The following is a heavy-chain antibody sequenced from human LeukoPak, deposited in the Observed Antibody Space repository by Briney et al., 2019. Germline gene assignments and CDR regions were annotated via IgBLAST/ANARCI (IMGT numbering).Heavy chain of an antibody. CDR1: GYTFTSYY. V-gene: IGHV1-46*01. Sequence: GASVKVSCKASGYTFTSYYMHWVRQAPGQGLEWMGIINPSGGSTSYAQKFQGRVTMTRDTSTSTVYMELSSLRSEDTAVYYCARGYGSRDYYDSSGPEDFDYWGQGTLVTVSS. D-gene: IGHD3-22*01. CDR3: ARGYGSRDYYDSSGPEDFDY. J-gene: IGHJ4*02. CDR2: INPSGGST.